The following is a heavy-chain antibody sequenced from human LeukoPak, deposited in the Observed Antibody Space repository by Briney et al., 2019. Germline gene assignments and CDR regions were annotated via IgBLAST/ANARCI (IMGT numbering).Heavy chain of an antibody. CDR1: GFTFSSYS. CDR3: ARLVSRIALAGADY. Sequence: GGSLRLSCAASGFTFSSYSMNWVRQAPGRGLEWVSSVSSSSTYIYYADSVKGRFTVSRDNAENSLYLQMNSLRAEDTAVYYCARLVSRIALAGADYWGQGTLVTVSS. D-gene: IGHD6-19*01. CDR2: VSSSSTYI. V-gene: IGHV3-21*06. J-gene: IGHJ4*02.